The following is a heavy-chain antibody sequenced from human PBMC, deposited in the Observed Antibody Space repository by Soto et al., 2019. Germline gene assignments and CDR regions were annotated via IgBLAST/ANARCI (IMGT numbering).Heavy chain of an antibody. CDR1: GFTFSSYW. V-gene: IGHV3-74*01. J-gene: IGHJ6*02. CDR2: INSDGSST. CDR3: AREIHYYDDEAWGYYYYGMDV. D-gene: IGHD3-22*01. Sequence: EVQLVESGGGLVQPGGSLRLSCAASGFTFSSYWMHWVRQAPGKGLVWVSRINSDGSSTSYADSVKGRFTISRDNAKNTLYLQMNSRRAEDTAVYYCAREIHYYDDEAWGYYYYGMDVWGQGSTVTVSS.